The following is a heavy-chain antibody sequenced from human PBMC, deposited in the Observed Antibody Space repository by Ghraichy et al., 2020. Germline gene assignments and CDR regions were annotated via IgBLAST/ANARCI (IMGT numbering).Heavy chain of an antibody. V-gene: IGHV3-23*01. Sequence: GGSLRLSCAASGFTFSSYAMSWVRQAPGKGLEWVSAISGSGGSTYYADSVKGRFTISRDNSKNTLYLQMNSLRAEDTAVYYCAKALLWFVEVKEGPFDYWGQGTLVTVSS. CDR3: AKALLWFVEVKEGPFDY. CDR2: ISGSGGST. D-gene: IGHD3-10*01. CDR1: GFTFSSYA. J-gene: IGHJ4*02.